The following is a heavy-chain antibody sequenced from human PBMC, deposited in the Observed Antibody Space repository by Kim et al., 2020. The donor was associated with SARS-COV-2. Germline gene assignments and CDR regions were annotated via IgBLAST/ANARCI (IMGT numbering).Heavy chain of an antibody. V-gene: IGHV4-59*08. J-gene: IGHJ6*02. D-gene: IGHD6-19*01. Sequence: KSRFTISVDTSKNQFSLKLSSVTAADTAVYYCARHGIAVAGRHYYYGMDVWGQGTTVTVSS. CDR3: ARHGIAVAGRHYYYGMDV.